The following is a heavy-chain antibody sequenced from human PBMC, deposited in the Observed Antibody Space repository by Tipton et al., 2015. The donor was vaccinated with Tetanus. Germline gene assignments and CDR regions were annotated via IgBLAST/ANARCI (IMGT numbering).Heavy chain of an antibody. Sequence: LRLSCAVYGGSFSGYYWSWIRQPPGKGLEWIGEINHSGSTNCNPSLKSRVTISVDTSKNQFSLKLSSVTAADTAVYYCARDPLYSSSSLSYFDYWGQGTLVTVSS. CDR2: INHSGST. J-gene: IGHJ4*02. CDR3: ARDPLYSSSSLSYFDY. CDR1: GGSFSGYY. V-gene: IGHV4-34*01. D-gene: IGHD6-6*01.